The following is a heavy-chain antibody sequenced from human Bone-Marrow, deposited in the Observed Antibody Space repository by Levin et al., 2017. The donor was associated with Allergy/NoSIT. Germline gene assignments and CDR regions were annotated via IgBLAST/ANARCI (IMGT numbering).Heavy chain of an antibody. CDR1: GFTFSNYA. CDR2: IWSDGSSR. Sequence: LSLTCAASGFTFSNYAINWVRQAPGKGLEWVAVIWSDGSSRFYADSVRGRFSISRDNSNSTLFLQMDSLRAADTAIYYCARLDGYSFDYWGQGALVTVSS. CDR3: ARLDGYSFDY. V-gene: IGHV3-33*01. J-gene: IGHJ4*02. D-gene: IGHD1-1*01.